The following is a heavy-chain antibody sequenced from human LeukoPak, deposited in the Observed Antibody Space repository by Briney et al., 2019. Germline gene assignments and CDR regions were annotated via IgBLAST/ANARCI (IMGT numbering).Heavy chain of an antibody. J-gene: IGHJ6*02. Sequence: WETLSLTSTVSGGSISRYYWSWIRQPPGKGLEWIGYIYYSGSTNYNPSLKSRVTISVDTSKNQFSLKLSSVTAADTAVYYCARRDWNDDDPPGHLDVWGQGTTVTVSS. D-gene: IGHD1-1*01. CDR3: ARRDWNDDDPPGHLDV. V-gene: IGHV4-59*01. CDR2: IYYSGST. CDR1: GGSISRYY.